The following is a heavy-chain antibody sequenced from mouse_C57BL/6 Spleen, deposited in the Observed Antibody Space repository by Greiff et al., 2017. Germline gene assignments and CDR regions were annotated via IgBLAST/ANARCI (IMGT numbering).Heavy chain of an antibody. CDR2: ISSGGDYI. CDR1: GFTFSSYA. Sequence: EVKLVESGEGLVKPGGSLKLSCAASGFTFSSYAMSWVRQTPEKRLEWVAYISSGGDYIYYADTVKGRFTISRDNARNTLYLQMSSLKSEGTAMYYCTRAPYDYDPGYYAMDYWGQGTSVTVSS. D-gene: IGHD2-4*01. CDR3: TRAPYDYDPGYYAMDY. V-gene: IGHV5-9-1*02. J-gene: IGHJ4*01.